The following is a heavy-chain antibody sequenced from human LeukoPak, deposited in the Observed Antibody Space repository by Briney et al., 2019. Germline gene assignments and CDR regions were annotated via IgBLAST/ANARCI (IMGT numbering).Heavy chain of an antibody. V-gene: IGHV3-23*01. CDR3: ATSTGYTSGWCGVYFDY. J-gene: IGHJ4*02. CDR2: ISGSGGST. CDR1: GFTFSSYA. Sequence: GGSLRLSCAASGFTFSSYAMSWVRQAPGKGLEWVSAISGSGGSTYYADSVKGRFTISRDNSKNTLYLQMNSLRAEDTAVYYCATSTGYTSGWCGVYFDYWGQGTLVTVSS. D-gene: IGHD6-19*01.